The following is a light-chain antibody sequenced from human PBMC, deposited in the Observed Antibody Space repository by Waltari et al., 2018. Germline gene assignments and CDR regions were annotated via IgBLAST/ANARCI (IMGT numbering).Light chain of an antibody. Sequence: DIVLTQSPGTLSLSPGERVTLSCRASQSVSRALAWYQQKPGQAPRLLLYGASTRATGIPDRFSGSGSGTDFSLTISRLEPEDFAVYYCQHYVRLPVTFGQGTKVEIK. CDR2: GAS. V-gene: IGKV3-20*01. CDR3: QHYVRLPVT. CDR1: QSVSRA. J-gene: IGKJ1*01.